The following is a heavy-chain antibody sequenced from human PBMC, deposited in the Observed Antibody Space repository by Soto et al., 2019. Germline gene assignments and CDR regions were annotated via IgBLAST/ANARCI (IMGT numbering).Heavy chain of an antibody. CDR3: VRGHMIGVGIDAFDI. V-gene: IGHV3-30-3*01. CDR2: ISYDGANK. J-gene: IGHJ3*02. CDR1: GFTFRSYA. D-gene: IGHD3-22*01. Sequence: QVHLVESGGGVVQPGSSLRLSCEASGFTFRSYAMHWVRQAPGKGLEWVTMISYDGANKYYADAVKGRFTISRDTSQDRLYLEIKSLRTEDTAVYKCVRGHMIGVGIDAFDIWGQGTMVIVSS.